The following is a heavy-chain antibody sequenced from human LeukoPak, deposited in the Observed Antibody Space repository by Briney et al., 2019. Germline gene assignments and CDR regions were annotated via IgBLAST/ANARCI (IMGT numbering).Heavy chain of an antibody. D-gene: IGHD6-19*01. J-gene: IGHJ4*02. CDR1: GFTFDDYA. CDR3: ARRSYSSGWYFDY. Sequence: GRSLRLSCAASGFTFDDYAVHWVRQAPGKGLEWVSGISWNSGSIGYADSVKGRFTISRDNAKNSLYLQMNSLRAEDTALYYCARRSYSSGWYFDYWGQGTLVTVSS. V-gene: IGHV3-9*01. CDR2: ISWNSGSI.